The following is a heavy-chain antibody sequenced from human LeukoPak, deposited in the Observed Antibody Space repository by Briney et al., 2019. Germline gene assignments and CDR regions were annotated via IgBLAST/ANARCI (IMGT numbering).Heavy chain of an antibody. CDR1: GGSISSYY. Sequence: SETLSLTCTVSGGSISSYYWSWIRQPPGKGLEWIGYIYYSGSTNYNPSLKSRVTISVDTSKNQSSLKLGSVTAADTAVYYCARGAIDSSGYYGGGVDYWGQGTLVTVSS. V-gene: IGHV4-59*08. CDR3: ARGAIDSSGYYGGGVDY. D-gene: IGHD3-22*01. J-gene: IGHJ4*02. CDR2: IYYSGST.